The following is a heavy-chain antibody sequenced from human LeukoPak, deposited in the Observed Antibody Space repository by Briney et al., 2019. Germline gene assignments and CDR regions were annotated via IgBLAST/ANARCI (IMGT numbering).Heavy chain of an antibody. CDR2: IYYSGST. CDR1: GGSISSYY. D-gene: IGHD5-18*01. V-gene: IGHV4-59*01. CDR3: AIEDTAMARGFDP. Sequence: SETLSLTCTVSGGSISSYYWSWIRQPPGKGLEWIGYIYYSGSTNYNPSLKSRVTISVDTSKNQFSLKLSSVTAADTAVYYCAIEDTAMARGFDPWGQGTLVTVFS. J-gene: IGHJ5*02.